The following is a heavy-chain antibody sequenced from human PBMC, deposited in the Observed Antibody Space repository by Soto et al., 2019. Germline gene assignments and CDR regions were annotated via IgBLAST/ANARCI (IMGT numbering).Heavy chain of an antibody. Sequence: QVQLVESGGGAVQPGRSLRLSCAASGFGFSSYGMHWVRQAPGKGLEWVAVISYDGTNKYYADSVKGRFTISRDNSKNTLFLQMNSRRAEDTAVYYCAKDNRWETDYHYYAMDVWGQGTTVTVSS. J-gene: IGHJ6*02. CDR1: GFGFSSYG. D-gene: IGHD1-26*01. V-gene: IGHV3-30*18. CDR3: AKDNRWETDYHYYAMDV. CDR2: ISYDGTNK.